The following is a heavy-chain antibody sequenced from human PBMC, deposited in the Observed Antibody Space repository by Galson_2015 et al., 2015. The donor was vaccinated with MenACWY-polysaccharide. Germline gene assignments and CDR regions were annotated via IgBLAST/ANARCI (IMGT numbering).Heavy chain of an antibody. CDR3: VRVCRRKYSYSDY. CDR2: MNPNSGNT. CDR1: GYTFTSYD. J-gene: IGHJ4*02. D-gene: IGHD5-18*01. V-gene: IGHV1-8*01. Sequence: SVKVSCKASGYTFTSYDINWVRQATGQGLEWMGWMNPNSGNTGYAQKFQGRVTMTRDTSISTAYIELSSLRYEDPAVYYCVRVCRRKYSYSDYWGQGTLVSVSS.